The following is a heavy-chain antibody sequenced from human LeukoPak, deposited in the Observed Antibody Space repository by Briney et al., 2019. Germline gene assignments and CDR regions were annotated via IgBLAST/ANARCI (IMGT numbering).Heavy chain of an antibody. J-gene: IGHJ4*02. CDR1: GYTFTSYG. D-gene: IGHD2-2*01. Sequence: ASVKVSCKASGYTFTSYGISWVRQAPGQGLEWMGWISAYNGNTNYAQKLQGRVTMTTDTSTSTAYMELRSLRSDDTAVYYCARDRQDIVVVPAAVRYFDYWGQGTLVTVSS. V-gene: IGHV1-18*01. CDR3: ARDRQDIVVVPAAVRYFDY. CDR2: ISAYNGNT.